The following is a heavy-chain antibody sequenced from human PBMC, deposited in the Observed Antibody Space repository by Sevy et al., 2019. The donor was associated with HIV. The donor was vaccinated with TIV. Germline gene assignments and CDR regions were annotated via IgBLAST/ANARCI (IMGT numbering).Heavy chain of an antibody. CDR2: ITRDGKTK. J-gene: IGHJ4*01. Sequence: GGSLKLSCAASGFSFSSSSMNWLRQAPGKGLEWLAYITRDGKTKYYADFVKGRFTSSRDNAQNSLFLQLNSLRDDETAVYYCAGDYSGSYYRFDLWGHGTLVTVSS. D-gene: IGHD1-26*01. CDR3: AGDYSGSYYRFDL. CDR1: GFSFSSSS. V-gene: IGHV3-48*02.